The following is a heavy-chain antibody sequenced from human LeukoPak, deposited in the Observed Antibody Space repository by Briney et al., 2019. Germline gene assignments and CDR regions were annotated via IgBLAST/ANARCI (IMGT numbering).Heavy chain of an antibody. CDR3: ARHSERQYSSSSSFDP. J-gene: IGHJ5*02. D-gene: IGHD6-13*01. V-gene: IGHV1-2*02. CDR2: INPNSGGT. Sequence: ASVKVSCKASGYAFTGYYMHWVRQAPGQGLEWMGWINPNSGGTNYAQKFQGRVTISADKSISTAYLQWSSLKASDTAMYYCARHSERQYSSSSSFDPWGQGTLVTVSS. CDR1: GYAFTGYY.